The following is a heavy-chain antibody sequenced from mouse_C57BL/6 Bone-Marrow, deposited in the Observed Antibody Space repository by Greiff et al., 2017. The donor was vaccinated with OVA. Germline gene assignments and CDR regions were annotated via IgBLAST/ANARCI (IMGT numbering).Heavy chain of an antibody. CDR1: GFTFSDYY. CDR3: ARDNWVFDY. CDR2: INYDGSST. Sequence: VQRVESEGGLVQPGSSMKLSCTASGFTFSDYYMAWVRQVPEKGLEWVANINYDGSSTYYLDSLKSRFIISRDNAKNILYLQMSSLKSEDTATYYCARDNWVFDYWGQGTTLTVSS. V-gene: IGHV5-16*01. D-gene: IGHD4-1*01. J-gene: IGHJ2*01.